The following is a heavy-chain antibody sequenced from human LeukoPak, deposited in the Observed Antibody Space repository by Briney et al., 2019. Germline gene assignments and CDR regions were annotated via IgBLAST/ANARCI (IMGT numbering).Heavy chain of an antibody. CDR1: GFTFSSYG. D-gene: IGHD2-2*01. J-gene: IGHJ3*02. CDR2: IWYDGSNK. V-gene: IGHV3-33*06. Sequence: GGSLRLSCAASGFTFSSYGMHWVRQAPGKGPEWVAVIWYDGSNKYYADSVKGRFTISRDNSKNTLYLQMNSLGAEDTAVYYCAKERCSSTSCYHAFDIWGQGTMVTVSS. CDR3: AKERCSSTSCYHAFDI.